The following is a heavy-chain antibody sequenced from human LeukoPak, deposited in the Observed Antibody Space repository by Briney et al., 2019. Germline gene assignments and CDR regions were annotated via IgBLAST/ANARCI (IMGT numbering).Heavy chain of an antibody. CDR3: ARLGWLYGSGSMNWFDF. J-gene: IGHJ5*01. Sequence: PGGSLRLSCAASGFTFSSYEMNWVRQAPGKGLEWIGSIHYTGSTYYNPSLKSRVTISVDTSKNQFSLKLSSVTAADTAMYNCARLGWLYGSGSMNWFDFWGQGTLVTVSS. V-gene: IGHV4-39*01. D-gene: IGHD3-10*01. CDR1: GFTFSSYE. CDR2: IHYTGST.